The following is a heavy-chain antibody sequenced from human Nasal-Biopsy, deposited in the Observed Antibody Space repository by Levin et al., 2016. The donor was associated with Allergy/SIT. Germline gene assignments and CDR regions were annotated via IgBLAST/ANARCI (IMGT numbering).Heavy chain of an antibody. CDR1: GYTFSSYG. Sequence: ASVKVSCKASGYTFSSYGISWVRQAPGQGLEYMGWISAHNGVTNYAQNFQGRVTLTTDTSTSTAYMDLRSLMSDDTAVYYCARDLTAGVNYFDSWGQGTLVTVSS. CDR3: ARDLTAGVNYFDS. V-gene: IGHV1-18*01. J-gene: IGHJ4*02. D-gene: IGHD3-10*01. CDR2: ISAHNGVT.